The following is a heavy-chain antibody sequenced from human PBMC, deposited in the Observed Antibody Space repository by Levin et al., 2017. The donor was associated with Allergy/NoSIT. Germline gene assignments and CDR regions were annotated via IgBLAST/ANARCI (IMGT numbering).Heavy chain of an antibody. V-gene: IGHV3-15*01. D-gene: IGHD3-16*01. J-gene: IGHJ4*02. CDR3: ATEWGRGRYYFDY. CDR1: GFTFSSAW. CDR2: IKSKTDGGTT. Sequence: GGSLRLSCAASGFTFSSAWMSWVRQAPGKGLEWVGRIKSKTDGGTTDYAAPVKGRFTISSDDSKNMLYLQVSSLKTEDTAVYYCATEWGRGRYYFDYWGRGNLVTVS.